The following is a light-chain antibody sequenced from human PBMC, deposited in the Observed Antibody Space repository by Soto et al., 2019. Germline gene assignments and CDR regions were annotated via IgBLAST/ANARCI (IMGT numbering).Light chain of an antibody. V-gene: IGLV1-40*01. CDR3: QTYDSSLTVV. J-gene: IGLJ2*01. CDR2: VTN. CDR1: RSNIGAGYD. Sequence: QPVLTQPPSVSGAPGQRVTISCTGSRSNIGAGYDVHWYQQLPGTAPKLLIYVTNNRPSGVPDRFSGSKSGTSASLAITGLRAEDEADYYCQTYDSSLTVVFGGGTKLTVL.